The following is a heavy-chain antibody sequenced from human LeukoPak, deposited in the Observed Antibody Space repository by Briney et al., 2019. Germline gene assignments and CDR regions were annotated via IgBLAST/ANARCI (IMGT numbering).Heavy chain of an antibody. J-gene: IGHJ4*02. CDR2: ISGSGGST. V-gene: IGHV3-23*01. Sequence: GGSLRLSCAASGFTFSSYAMSWVRQAPGKGLEWVSAISGSGGSTYYADSEKGRFTTSRDNSKNTLYPQMNSLRAEDTAVYYCAREDCSSTSCYYYWGQGTLVTVSS. CDR3: AREDCSSTSCYYY. CDR1: GFTFSSYA. D-gene: IGHD2-2*01.